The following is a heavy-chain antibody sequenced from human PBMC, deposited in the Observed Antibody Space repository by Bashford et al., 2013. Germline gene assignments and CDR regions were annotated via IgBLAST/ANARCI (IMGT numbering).Heavy chain of an antibody. CDR2: IYHSGST. V-gene: IGHV4-38-2*02. Sequence: SSETLSSPALSLVTHQQWLLLGLDPAAPRKGLEWIGSIYHSGSTYYNPSLKSRVTISVDTSKNQFSLKLSSVTAADTAVYYCATDTYYYDSSGHWVGPFFDYWGQGTLVTVSS. D-gene: IGHD3-22*01. CDR1: VTHQQWLL. J-gene: IGHJ4*02. CDR3: ATDTYYYDSSGHWVGPFFDY.